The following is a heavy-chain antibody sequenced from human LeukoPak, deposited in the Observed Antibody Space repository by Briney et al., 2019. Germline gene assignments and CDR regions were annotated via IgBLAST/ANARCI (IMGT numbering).Heavy chain of an antibody. CDR2: IKRDGRER. D-gene: IGHD2-2*01. CDR3: ARLSDSTHCFGFDS. Sequence: GGSLRLSCVASGFTFSNFWMSWVRQAPGKGLEWVANIKRDGRERDYLDSVKGRFTISRDDAKNSLYLQMNSLRVEDTAVYYCARLSDSTHCFGFDSWGQGSLVTVPS. J-gene: IGHJ4*02. V-gene: IGHV3-7*01. CDR1: GFTFSNFW.